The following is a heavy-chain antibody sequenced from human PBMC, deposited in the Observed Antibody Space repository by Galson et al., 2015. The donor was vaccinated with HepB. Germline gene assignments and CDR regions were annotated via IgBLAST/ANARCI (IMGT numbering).Heavy chain of an antibody. V-gene: IGHV3-15*07. J-gene: IGHJ4*02. D-gene: IGHD3-10*01. CDR3: TTDRISGRFGESYSGDLN. CDR1: GFTFSNAW. Sequence: SLRLSCAASGFTFSNAWMNWVRQAPGKGLEWVGRIKTKTDGGTTDYAAPVKGRFTISRDDSKNTLYLQMNSLKTEDTALYYCTTDRISGRFGESYSGDLNWGQGTLVTVSS. CDR2: IKTKTDGGTT.